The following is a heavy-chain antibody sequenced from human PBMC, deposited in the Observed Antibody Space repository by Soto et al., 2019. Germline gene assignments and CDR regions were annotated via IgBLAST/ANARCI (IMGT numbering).Heavy chain of an antibody. Sequence: SRTLSLTCAISVDSVSSNSAAWNWIRQSPSRGLEWLGRTYYGSKWYNDYAVSVKSRITINPDTSKNQFSLQLNSVTPEDTAVYYCARGPQGSDPFDYWGQGTLVTVSS. CDR3: ARGPQGSDPFDY. J-gene: IGHJ4*02. CDR2: TYYGSKWYN. CDR1: VDSVSSNSAA. V-gene: IGHV6-1*01.